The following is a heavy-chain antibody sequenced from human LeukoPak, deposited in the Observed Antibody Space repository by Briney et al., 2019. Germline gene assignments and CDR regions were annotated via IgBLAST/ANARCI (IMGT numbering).Heavy chain of an antibody. CDR2: IYPGDSDT. J-gene: IGHJ4*02. CDR1: GYSFTNYW. CDR3: ARLAEMVTITPFDY. D-gene: IGHD5-24*01. Sequence: GESLKISCKGSGYSFTNYWIGWVRHMPGKGLEWMGIIYPGDSDTRFSPSFQGQVTISADKSISTAYLQWSSLKASDTAMYYCARLAEMVTITPFDYWGQGTLVTVSS. V-gene: IGHV5-51*01.